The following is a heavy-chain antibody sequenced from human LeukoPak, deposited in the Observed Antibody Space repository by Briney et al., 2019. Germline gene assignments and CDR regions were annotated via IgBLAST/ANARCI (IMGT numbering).Heavy chain of an antibody. D-gene: IGHD2-2*01. CDR3: ARDRYCSSTSCYFSAWGTFDY. CDR2: ISAYNGNT. V-gene: IGHV1-18*01. Sequence: ASVKVSCKASGYTFTSYGISWVRQAPGQGLEWMGWISAYNGNTNYAQKLQGRVTMTTDTSTSTAYMELRSLRSDDTAVYYCARDRYCSSTSCYFSAWGTFDYWGQGTLVTVSS. CDR1: GYTFTSYG. J-gene: IGHJ4*02.